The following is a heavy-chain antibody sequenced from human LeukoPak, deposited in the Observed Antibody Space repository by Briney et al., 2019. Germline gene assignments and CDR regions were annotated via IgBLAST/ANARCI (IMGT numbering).Heavy chain of an antibody. D-gene: IGHD3-16*01. J-gene: IGHJ6*03. CDR3: ARVKDPGGYYYYYYMDV. V-gene: IGHV4-34*01. CDR2: INDSGST. CDR1: GGSFSGYY. Sequence: SETLSLTCAVYGGSFSGYYWSWIRQPPGKGLEWIGEINDSGSTKYNPSLKSRATISIDTSKNQFSLKVTSVTAADTAVYYCARVKDPGGYYYYYYMDVWGKGTTVTVSS.